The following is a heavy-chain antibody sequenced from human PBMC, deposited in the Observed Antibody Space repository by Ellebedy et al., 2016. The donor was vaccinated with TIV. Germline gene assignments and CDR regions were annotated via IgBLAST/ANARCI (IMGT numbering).Heavy chain of an antibody. D-gene: IGHD3-10*01. V-gene: IGHV3-48*04. CDR1: GFTLSSYT. Sequence: GESLKISCAASGFTLSSYTMNWVRQAPGKGLEWVSYVSNSGSVMYYEDSVKGRFTIFRDNDKNVLYLQMDSLRVEDTAVYYCARDQTVRGIIMEYWGQGALVTVSS. J-gene: IGHJ4*02. CDR3: ARDQTVRGIIMEY. CDR2: VSNSGSVM.